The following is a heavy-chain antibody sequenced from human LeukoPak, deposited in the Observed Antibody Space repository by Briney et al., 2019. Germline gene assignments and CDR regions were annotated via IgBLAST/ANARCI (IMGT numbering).Heavy chain of an antibody. CDR1: GGSISSGSYY. CDR3: ARDREDIVVVPAAILSYCYMDV. CDR2: IYTSGST. Sequence: PSETLSLTCTVSGGSISSGSYYWSWIRQPAGKGLEWIGRIYTSGSTNYNPSLKSRVTISVDTSKNQFSLKLSSVTAADTAVYYCARDREDIVVVPAAILSYCYMDVWGKGTTVTVSS. J-gene: IGHJ6*03. V-gene: IGHV4-61*02. D-gene: IGHD2-2*01.